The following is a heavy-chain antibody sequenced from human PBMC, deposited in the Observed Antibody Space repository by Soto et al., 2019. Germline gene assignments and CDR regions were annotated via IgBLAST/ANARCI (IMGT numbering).Heavy chain of an antibody. CDR1: GGSFSGYY. CDR2: INHSGST. Sequence: SETLSLTCAVYGGSFSGYYWSWIRQPPGKGLEWIGEINHSGSTNYNPSLKSRVTISVDTSKNQFSLKLSSVTAADTAVYYCARFVNERLFFWYYGSGSDYTPPPCWFDPWGQGTLVTVSS. CDR3: ARFVNERLFFWYYGSGSDYTPPPCWFDP. D-gene: IGHD3-10*01. J-gene: IGHJ5*02. V-gene: IGHV4-34*01.